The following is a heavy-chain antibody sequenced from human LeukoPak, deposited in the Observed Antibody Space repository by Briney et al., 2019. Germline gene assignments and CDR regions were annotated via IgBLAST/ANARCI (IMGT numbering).Heavy chain of an antibody. CDR2: IYYSGST. J-gene: IGHJ4*02. CDR1: GGSISSYY. V-gene: IGHV4-59*01. CDR3: ARSGRGSSAGFDY. D-gene: IGHD3-10*01. Sequence: PSETLSLTCTVSGGSISSYYWSWIRQPPGKGLEWIGYIYYSGSTNYTPSLKSRITISVDTSRNQFSLKLNSVTAADTAVYCCARSGRGSSAGFDYWGQGTLVTVSS.